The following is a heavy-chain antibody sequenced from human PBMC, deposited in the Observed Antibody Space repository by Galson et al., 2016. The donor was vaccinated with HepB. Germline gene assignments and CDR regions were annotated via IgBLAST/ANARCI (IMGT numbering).Heavy chain of an antibody. Sequence: CAIPGDSVTNDATIWNWIRQSPSRGLEWLGRTYYRSQWFNEYAVSVKSRITINSDTSRNQFSLQLESVTPDDTAAYFCTRGYMHTGMNVWGQGTTVTVSS. J-gene: IGHJ6*02. CDR1: GDSVTNDATI. CDR3: TRGYMHTGMNV. CDR2: TYYRSQWFN. V-gene: IGHV6-1*01. D-gene: IGHD5-18*01.